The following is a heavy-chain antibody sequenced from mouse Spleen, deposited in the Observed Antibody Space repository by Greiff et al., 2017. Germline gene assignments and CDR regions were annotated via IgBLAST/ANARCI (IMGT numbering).Heavy chain of an antibody. CDR3: ARQTVVAFDY. CDR2: ISSGGSYT. CDR1: GFTFSSYA. Sequence: EVKVVESGGGLVKPGGSLKLSCAASGFTFSSYAMSWVRQTPEKRLEWVATISSGGSYTYYPDSVKGRFTISRDNAKNTLYLQMSSLRSEDTAMYYCARQTVVAFDYWGQGTTLTVSS. V-gene: IGHV5-9-3*01. J-gene: IGHJ2*01. D-gene: IGHD1-1*01.